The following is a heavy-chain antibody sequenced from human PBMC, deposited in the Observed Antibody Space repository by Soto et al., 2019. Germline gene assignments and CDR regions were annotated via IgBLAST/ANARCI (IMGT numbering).Heavy chain of an antibody. CDR3: ARGPELRPYYYYGMDV. D-gene: IGHD1-7*01. CDR1: GGSISSGDYS. V-gene: IGHV4-30-2*01. J-gene: IGHJ6*02. Sequence: QLQLQESGSGLVKPTQTLSLTCAVSGGSISSGDYSWSWIRQPPGKGLEWIGYIYHSGSTYYNPSLKSRVTISVDRSKNQFSLKLSSVTAADTAVYYSARGPELRPYYYYGMDVWGQGTTVTVSS. CDR2: IYHSGST.